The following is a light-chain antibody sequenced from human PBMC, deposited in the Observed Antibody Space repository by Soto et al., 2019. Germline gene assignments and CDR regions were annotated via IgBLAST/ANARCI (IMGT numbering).Light chain of an antibody. CDR1: QGIAPY. CDR3: QKYNSAPLT. CDR2: ATS. J-gene: IGKJ4*01. V-gene: IGKV1-27*01. Sequence: DVQMTQSPSSLSAFVGARVTITCRASQGIAPYLAWFQQKPGKVPKLLIYATSTLQSGVPSRFSGSGSGTDFTLTINSLQPEDVGNYYCQKYNSAPLTFGGGTKVEIK.